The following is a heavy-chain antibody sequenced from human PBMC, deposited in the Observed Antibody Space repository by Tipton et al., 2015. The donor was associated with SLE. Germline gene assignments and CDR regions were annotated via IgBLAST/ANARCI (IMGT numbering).Heavy chain of an antibody. CDR3: TRPPLDSGSILGY. D-gene: IGHD1-26*01. CDR1: GFTFGDYA. Sequence: SLRLSCTASGFTFGDYAMSWVRQAPGKGLEWVGFIRSKAYGGTTEYASSVKGSFTISRDDSKSIAYLPLNSLKTEDTAVYYCTRPPLDSGSILGYWGQGTLVTVSS. V-gene: IGHV3-49*04. CDR2: IRSKAYGGTT. J-gene: IGHJ4*02.